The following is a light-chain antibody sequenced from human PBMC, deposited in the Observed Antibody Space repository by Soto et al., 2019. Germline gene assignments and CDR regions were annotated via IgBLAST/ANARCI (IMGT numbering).Light chain of an antibody. CDR2: EAS. CDR3: QQFDEPNLT. CDR1: QDISNY. V-gene: IGKV1-33*01. J-gene: IGKJ4*01. Sequence: DIQMTQSPSSLSASVGDRVIITCQASQDISNYLNWFQQKPGKAPNLLIYEASTLEEGVPSRFSGSGSGTHFTLTISSLQPEDVATYFCQQFDEPNLTFGGGTKVKIK.